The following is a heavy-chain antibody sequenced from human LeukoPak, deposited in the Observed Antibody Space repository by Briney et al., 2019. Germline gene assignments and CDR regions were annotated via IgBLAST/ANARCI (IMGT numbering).Heavy chain of an antibody. CDR1: GYTFTGYY. Sequence: ASVKVSCKASGYTFTGYYMHWVRQAPGQGLEWMGWINPNSGGTNYAQKFQGRVTMTRDTSISTAYMELSRLRSDDTAMYYCARDMRAAAGTWPPKDWGQGTLVTVSS. CDR2: INPNSGGT. V-gene: IGHV1-2*02. CDR3: ARDMRAAAGTWPPKD. J-gene: IGHJ4*02. D-gene: IGHD6-13*01.